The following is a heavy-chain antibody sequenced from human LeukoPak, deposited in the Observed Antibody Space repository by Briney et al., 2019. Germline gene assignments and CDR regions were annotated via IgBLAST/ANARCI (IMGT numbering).Heavy chain of an antibody. CDR1: GGSISSGDYY. CDR2: IYYSGST. D-gene: IGHD6-13*01. CDR3: ARDSSSQGYFDY. V-gene: IGHV4-30-4*08. Sequence: NPSQTLSLTCTVSGGSISSGDYYWSWIRQPPGKGLEWIGYIYYSGSTYYNPSLKSRVTMSVDTSKNQFSLKLSSVTAADTAVYYCARDSSSQGYFDYWGQGTLVTVSS. J-gene: IGHJ4*02.